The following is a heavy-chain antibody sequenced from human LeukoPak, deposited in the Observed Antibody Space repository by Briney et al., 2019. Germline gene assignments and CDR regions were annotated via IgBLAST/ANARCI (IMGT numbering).Heavy chain of an antibody. J-gene: IGHJ4*02. CDR3: ARVGTWELQRVFDN. Sequence: GGSLRLSCAASGFTFTDYWMTWVRQVPGRGLEWVANINRAGIESYYVDSVKGRFTISRDNAEKSLYLQMDSLRVDDTAVYYCARVGTWELQRVFDNWGQGTLVTVSS. CDR1: GFTFTDYW. CDR2: INRAGIES. D-gene: IGHD1-26*01. V-gene: IGHV3-7*01.